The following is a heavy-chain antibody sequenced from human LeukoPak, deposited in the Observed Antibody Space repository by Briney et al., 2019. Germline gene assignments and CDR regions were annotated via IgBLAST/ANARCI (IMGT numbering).Heavy chain of an antibody. Sequence: GGSLRLSCAASGFTFSSYGMHWVRQAPGRGLEWVANIKQDGSEKYYVDSVKGRFTISRDNAKNSLYLQMNSLRAEDTAVYYCARIYSSGSPFDYWGQGTLVTVSS. D-gene: IGHD6-19*01. CDR3: ARIYSSGSPFDY. J-gene: IGHJ4*02. V-gene: IGHV3-7*01. CDR1: GFTFSSYG. CDR2: IKQDGSEK.